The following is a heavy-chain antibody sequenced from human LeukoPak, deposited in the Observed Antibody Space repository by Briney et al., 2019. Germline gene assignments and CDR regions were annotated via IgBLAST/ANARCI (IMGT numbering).Heavy chain of an antibody. V-gene: IGHV1-2*02. CDR3: ARGYNYYGSGSSVQDY. CDR1: GYTFTGYY. D-gene: IGHD3-10*01. J-gene: IGHJ4*02. Sequence: GASVKVSCKASGYTFTGYYMHWVRQAPGQGLEWMGWINPNSGGTNYAQKFQGRVTMTRDTSISTAYMELSRLRSDDTAVYYCARGYNYYGSGSSVQDYWGQGTLVTVSP. CDR2: INPNSGGT.